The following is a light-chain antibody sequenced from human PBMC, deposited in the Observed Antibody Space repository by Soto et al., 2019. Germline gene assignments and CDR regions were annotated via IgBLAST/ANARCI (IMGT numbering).Light chain of an antibody. J-gene: IGKJ4*01. CDR3: QRYYNWPLT. CDR2: GAS. V-gene: IGKV3-15*01. CDR1: QGIGST. Sequence: EIVMTQSPATLSVSPGERATLSCRASQGIGSTLAWYQQKPGQTPRLLIYGASTRATGVPARFSSSGSGTEFTLTINSLQSEDFAVYYCQRYYNWPLTFGGGTKVEIK.